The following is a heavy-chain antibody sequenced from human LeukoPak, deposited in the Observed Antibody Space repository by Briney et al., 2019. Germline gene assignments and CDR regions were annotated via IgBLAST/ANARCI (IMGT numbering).Heavy chain of an antibody. CDR2: ISWNSGSI. J-gene: IGHJ4*02. D-gene: IGHD1-26*01. Sequence: GGSLRLSCAASGFTFDDYAMHWVRQAPGKGLEGVSGISWNSGSIGYADSVKGRFTISRDNAKNSLYLQMNSLRAEDTALYYCAKDISGSYLTVFDYWGQGTLVTVSS. V-gene: IGHV3-9*01. CDR3: AKDISGSYLTVFDY. CDR1: GFTFDDYA.